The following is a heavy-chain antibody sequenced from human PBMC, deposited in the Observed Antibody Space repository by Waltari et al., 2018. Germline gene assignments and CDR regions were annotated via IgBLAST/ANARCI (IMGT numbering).Heavy chain of an antibody. CDR3: ARGSDYTSGPFDY. D-gene: IGHD4-17*01. J-gene: IGHJ4*02. V-gene: IGHV4-39*07. Sequence: LQLQESCPGLVKHSATRPLTCNVSGGSLRSSSYFWGGISQPPGKGLEWIGSSYYSGSTYYNPSLKSRVTISVDTSKNQFSLKLSSVTAADTAVYYCARGSDYTSGPFDYWGQGTLVTVSS. CDR1: GGSLRSSSYF. CDR2: SYYSGST.